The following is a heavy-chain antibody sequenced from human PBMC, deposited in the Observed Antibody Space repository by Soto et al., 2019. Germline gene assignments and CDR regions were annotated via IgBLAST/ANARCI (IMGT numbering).Heavy chain of an antibody. V-gene: IGHV1-8*01. Sequence: QVQLVQSGAEVKKPGASVRVSCNESGYTFTSYDIYWVRQATGQGLEWMGWMNPNSGNTGYAQKFQGRVNMTRNTSISTGYMDLSSLRSEDKAVYYYARERGTVPASDWGQGTLVTVSS. CDR2: MNPNSGNT. CDR3: ARERGTVPASD. J-gene: IGHJ4*02. D-gene: IGHD4-17*01. CDR1: GYTFTSYD.